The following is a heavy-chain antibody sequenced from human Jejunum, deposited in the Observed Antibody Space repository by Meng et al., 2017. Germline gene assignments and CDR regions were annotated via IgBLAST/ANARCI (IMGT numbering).Heavy chain of an antibody. CDR3: ASRRLYSSGWFPFDS. Sequence: QLQESGPGLVRPSETLSLTTTVSGGSMSRYHWPWIRQPPGKGLGWIGYIYYNGDTKYNPSLKSRVTISVDTSKNQFSLKLTSVTAADTAVYYCASRRLYSSGWFPFDSWGQGTLVTVSS. CDR2: IYYNGDT. D-gene: IGHD6-19*01. V-gene: IGHV4-59*01. J-gene: IGHJ4*02. CDR1: GGSMSRYH.